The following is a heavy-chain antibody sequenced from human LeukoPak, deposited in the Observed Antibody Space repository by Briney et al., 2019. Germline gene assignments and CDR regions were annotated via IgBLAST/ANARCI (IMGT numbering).Heavy chain of an antibody. J-gene: IGHJ3*02. CDR1: GLTFSSYD. CDR3: AKGLSAVTSRPDDTFDI. D-gene: IGHD4-17*01. Sequence: GGSLRLSCAASGLTFSSYDMTWVRQAPGKGLEWVSSISGSGDTTYYADSVRGRFTISRDNSKNTLFLQIRFLRVDDTAVYYCAKGLSAVTSRPDDTFDIWGQGTMVIVSS. V-gene: IGHV3-23*01. CDR2: ISGSGDTT.